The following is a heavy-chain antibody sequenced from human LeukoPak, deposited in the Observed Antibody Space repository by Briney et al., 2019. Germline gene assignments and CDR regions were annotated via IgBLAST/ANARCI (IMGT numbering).Heavy chain of an antibody. CDR1: RFIFSSYA. CDR2: ISNDGSNS. J-gene: IGHJ4*02. Sequence: GRSLRLSCAASRFIFSSYAMNWVRQAPGKGLEWVAVISNDGSNSYYADSVKGRFTISRDNSKNTLYLQMNSLRAEDTAVYYCARDRAAGAYPWYFDYWGQGTLVTVSS. V-gene: IGHV3-30*04. CDR3: ARDRAAGAYPWYFDY. D-gene: IGHD3-16*01.